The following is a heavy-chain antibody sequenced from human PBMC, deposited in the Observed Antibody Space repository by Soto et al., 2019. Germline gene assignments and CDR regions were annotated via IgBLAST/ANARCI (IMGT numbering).Heavy chain of an antibody. CDR2: FGIIGIYI. CDR1: GFIFSRYS. J-gene: IGHJ4*02. Sequence: GGSLRLSCAVSGFIFSRYSMNWVRQAPGKGLEWVSSFGIIGIYIYDTDSVKGRFTIFRDNTKDSLYLQMNSLRAEDTAIYYCARGSAFIGLDYWGQGTPVTV. V-gene: IGHV3-21*01. D-gene: IGHD1-26*01. CDR3: ARGSAFIGLDY.